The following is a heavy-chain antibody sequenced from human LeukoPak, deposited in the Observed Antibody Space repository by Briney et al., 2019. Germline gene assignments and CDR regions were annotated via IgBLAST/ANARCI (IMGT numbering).Heavy chain of an antibody. D-gene: IGHD3-16*02. CDR1: GFTFNNYW. V-gene: IGHV3-74*01. Sequence: QSGGSLRLSCAASGFTFNNYWMHWVRQAPGKGLVWVSRIDSDGSTTSYADSVKGRFTVSRDNAKNTVFLQVNSLRAEDTAVYYCVRDRIGFDPWGQGTLVTVSS. CDR3: VRDRIGFDP. CDR2: IDSDGSTT. J-gene: IGHJ5*02.